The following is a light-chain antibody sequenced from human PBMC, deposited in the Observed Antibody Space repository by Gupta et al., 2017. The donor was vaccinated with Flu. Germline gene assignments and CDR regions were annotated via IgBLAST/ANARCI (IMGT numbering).Light chain of an antibody. V-gene: IGKV3-15*01. CDR1: QSVSSN. CDR2: GAS. Sequence: EIVMTQSPATLSVSPGERVTLSCRANQSVSSNLAWYHQKPGQAPRLLIYGASTRATGIPARFSGSGSGREFTLTISSLQFEDFAVYYCQQDDHWPPYTFGQGTKLDI. J-gene: IGKJ2*01. CDR3: QQDDHWPPYT.